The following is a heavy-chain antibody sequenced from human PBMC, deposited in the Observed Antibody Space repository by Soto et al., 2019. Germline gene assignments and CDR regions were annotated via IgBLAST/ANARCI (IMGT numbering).Heavy chain of an antibody. CDR2: INHSGST. CDR3: ARPYGSGSYYSYYYGMDV. J-gene: IGHJ6*02. V-gene: IGHV4-34*01. Sequence: PSETLSLTCAVYCGSFSGYYWSWIRQPPGKGLEWIGEINHSGSTNYNPSLKSRVTISVDTSKNQFSLKLSSVTAADTAVYYCARPYGSGSYYSYYYGMDVWGQGTTVTVSS. D-gene: IGHD1-26*01. CDR1: CGSFSGYY.